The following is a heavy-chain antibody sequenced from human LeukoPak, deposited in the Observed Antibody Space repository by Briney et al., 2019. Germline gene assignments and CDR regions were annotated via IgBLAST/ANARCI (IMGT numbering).Heavy chain of an antibody. J-gene: IGHJ4*02. CDR1: GGTFSSYA. Sequence: ASVKVSCKASGGTFSSYAISWVRQAPGQGLEWMGWINPNSGGTNYAQKFQGWVTMTRDTSISTAYMELSRLRSDDTAVYYCARAPYSSSWYVDYWGQGTLVTVSS. CDR2: INPNSGGT. V-gene: IGHV1-2*04. CDR3: ARAPYSSSWYVDY. D-gene: IGHD6-13*01.